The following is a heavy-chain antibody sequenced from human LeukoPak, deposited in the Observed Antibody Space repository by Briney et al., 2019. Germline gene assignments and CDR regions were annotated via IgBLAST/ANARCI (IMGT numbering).Heavy chain of an antibody. CDR1: GYTFTSYD. Sequence: ASVKVSYKASGYTFTSYDINWVRQATGQGLEWMGWMNPNSGNTGYAQKFQGRVTMTRNTSISTAYMELSSLRSEDTAVYYCAREVRDSSGYSHWGQGTLVTVSS. CDR2: MNPNSGNT. J-gene: IGHJ4*02. D-gene: IGHD3-22*01. CDR3: AREVRDSSGYSH. V-gene: IGHV1-8*01.